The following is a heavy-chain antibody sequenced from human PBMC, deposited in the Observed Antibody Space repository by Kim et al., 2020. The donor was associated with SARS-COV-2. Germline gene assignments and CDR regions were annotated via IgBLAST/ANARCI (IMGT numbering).Heavy chain of an antibody. J-gene: IGHJ2*01. CDR2: IYYSGST. CDR3: ARLSLYCGGDCQWYFD. CDR1: GGSISSSSYY. D-gene: IGHD2-21*01. Sequence: SETLSLTCTVSGGSISSSSYYWGWIRQPPGKGLEWIGSIYYSGSTYYNPSLKSRVTISVDTSKNQFSLKLSSVTAADTAVYYCARLSLYCGGDCQWYFD. V-gene: IGHV4-39*01.